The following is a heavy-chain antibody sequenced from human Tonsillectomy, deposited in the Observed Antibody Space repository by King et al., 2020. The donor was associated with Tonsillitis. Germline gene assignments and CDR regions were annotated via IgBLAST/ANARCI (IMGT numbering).Heavy chain of an antibody. D-gene: IGHD6-19*01. J-gene: IGHJ4*02. CDR1: GYNFINYW. Sequence: VQLVESGAEVKKPGESLKISCKGSGYNFINYWIGWVRQMPGKGLEWMGIIYPGDSDTRYSPSFQGQVTISADKSISTAYLQWSSLKASDTAMYFCARRDKASGWCNWGQGTLVTVSS. V-gene: IGHV5-51*01. CDR3: ARRDKASGWCN. CDR2: IYPGDSDT.